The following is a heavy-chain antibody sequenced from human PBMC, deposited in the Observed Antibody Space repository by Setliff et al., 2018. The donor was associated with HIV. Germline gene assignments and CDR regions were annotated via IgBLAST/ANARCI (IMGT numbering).Heavy chain of an antibody. CDR3: IINGGQSG. J-gene: IGHJ4*02. CDR1: GFTFSSSA. CDR2: ISDNSLHA. Sequence: PGGSLRLSCVASGFTFSSSAMSWVRQAPGKGLEWVSIISDNSLHAFYADSVKGRFTISRDNSKNTLYLQMTSLRAEDTALYYCIINGGQSGGGQGTLVTVSS. V-gene: IGHV3-23*01. D-gene: IGHD2-8*01.